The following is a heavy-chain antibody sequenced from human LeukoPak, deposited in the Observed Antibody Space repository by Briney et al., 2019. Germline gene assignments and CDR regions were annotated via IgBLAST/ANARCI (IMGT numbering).Heavy chain of an antibody. J-gene: IGHJ4*02. CDR2: INPNSGGT. CDR1: GYTFTGYY. D-gene: IGHD3-9*01. V-gene: IGHV1-2*02. Sequence: ASVKVSCKASGYTFTGYYMHWVRQAPGQGLEWMGWINPNSGGTNYAQKFQGRVTMTRDTSISTAYMELSRLRSDDTAVYYCARHMPNYDILTGYYSIFEFDYWGQGTLVTVSS. CDR3: ARHMPNYDILTGYYSIFEFDY.